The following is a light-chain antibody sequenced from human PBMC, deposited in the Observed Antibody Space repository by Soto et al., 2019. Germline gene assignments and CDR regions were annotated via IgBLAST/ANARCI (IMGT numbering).Light chain of an antibody. Sequence: EIQVSQSLAFLSASKGDRVTITCRASQGISSYLAWYQQIPGKAPKLLIYAAASLQSGVPSRFSGSGSGTEFTLTISRLQPEDFATYYCLQHNSYPLALGQGTRLEI. CDR1: QGISSY. CDR2: AAA. CDR3: LQHNSYPLA. V-gene: IGKV1-9*01. J-gene: IGKJ5*01.